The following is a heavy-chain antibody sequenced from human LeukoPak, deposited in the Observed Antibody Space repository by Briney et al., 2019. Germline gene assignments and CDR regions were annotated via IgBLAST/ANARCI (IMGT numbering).Heavy chain of an antibody. CDR1: GGSISSYY. CDR2: IYYSGST. CDR3: ARVTVAGRTIGCYYMDV. J-gene: IGHJ6*03. V-gene: IGHV4-59*01. Sequence: SETLSLTCAVSGGSISSYYWSWIRQPPGKGLEWIGYIYYSGSTNYNPSLKSRVTISVDTSKNQFSLKLSSVTAADTAVYYCARVTVAGRTIGCYYMDVWGKGTTVTVSS. D-gene: IGHD6-19*01.